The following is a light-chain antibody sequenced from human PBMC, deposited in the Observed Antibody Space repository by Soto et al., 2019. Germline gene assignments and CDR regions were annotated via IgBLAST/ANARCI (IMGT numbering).Light chain of an antibody. V-gene: IGLV2-14*01. Sequence: QSALTQPASVSGSPGQSITISCTGTSSDVGRYNYVSWYQQHPGKAPKLTIYDVSNRPSGVSSRFSGSKSGNTASLTIAGLQAEDEADYYCSSFTSSSTYVFVTGTKLTVL. CDR3: SSFTSSSTYV. CDR1: SSDVGRYNY. J-gene: IGLJ1*01. CDR2: DVS.